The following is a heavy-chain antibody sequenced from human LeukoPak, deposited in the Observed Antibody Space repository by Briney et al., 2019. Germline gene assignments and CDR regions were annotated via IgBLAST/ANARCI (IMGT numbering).Heavy chain of an antibody. CDR1: GGSISSYY. V-gene: IGHV4-4*07. J-gene: IGHJ3*02. Sequence: SETLSLTCTVSGGSISSYYWSWIRQPAGKGLEWIGRIYTSGSTNYNPSLKSRVTMSVDTSKNQLSLKLSSVTAADTAVYYCASHYYDSSGYYSIDAFDIWGQGTMVTVSS. CDR3: ASHYYDSSGYYSIDAFDI. CDR2: IYTSGST. D-gene: IGHD3-22*01.